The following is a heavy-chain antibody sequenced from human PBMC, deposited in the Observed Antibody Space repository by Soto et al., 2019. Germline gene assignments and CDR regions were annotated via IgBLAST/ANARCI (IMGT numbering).Heavy chain of an antibody. CDR2: NHHRGIT. D-gene: IGHD2-21*01. Sequence: LEPLLLTCAVAGGSISSSYWWTLLRQAPGKGLQWIGKNHHRGITNYNQSLRSRVSLSVDKSNNELPLRLTSVTAADPAVYYCATLPSRIVVVFTEMCTWGQGILVTVSS. V-gene: IGHV4-4*02. CDR1: GGSISSSYW. CDR3: ATLPSRIVVVFTEMCT. J-gene: IGHJ5*02.